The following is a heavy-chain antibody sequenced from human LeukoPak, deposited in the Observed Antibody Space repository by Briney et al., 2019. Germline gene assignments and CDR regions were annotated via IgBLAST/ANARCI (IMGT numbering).Heavy chain of an antibody. CDR3: ARDKGSYYYDSSGYYYFDY. J-gene: IGHJ4*02. D-gene: IGHD3-22*01. CDR2: ISSSGNTM. CDR1: GFIFSRYE. V-gene: IGHV3-48*03. Sequence: GGSLRLSCAASGFIFSRYEMNWVRQAPGKGLEWVSYISSSGNTMYYADSVKGRFTISRDNAKNSLYLQMNSLRAEDTAVYYCARDKGSYYYDSSGYYYFDYWGQGTLVTVSS.